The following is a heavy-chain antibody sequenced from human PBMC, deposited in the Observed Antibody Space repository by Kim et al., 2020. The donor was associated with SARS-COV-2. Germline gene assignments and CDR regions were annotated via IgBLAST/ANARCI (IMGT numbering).Heavy chain of an antibody. J-gene: IGHJ6*02. Sequence: GGSLRLSCAASGFTFDDYAMHWVRQAPGKGLEWVSGISWNSGSIGYADSVKGRFTISRDNAKNSLYLQMNSLRAEDTALYYCAKKAPYYYGMDVWGQGTTVTVSS. CDR2: ISWNSGSI. CDR3: AKKAPYYYGMDV. V-gene: IGHV3-9*01. CDR1: GFTFDDYA.